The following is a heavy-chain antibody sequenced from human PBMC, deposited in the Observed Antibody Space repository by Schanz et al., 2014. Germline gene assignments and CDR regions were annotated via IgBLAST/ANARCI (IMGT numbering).Heavy chain of an antibody. CDR3: ARHLPGGYNNHGWFDP. V-gene: IGHV4-59*08. Sequence: QVQLQESGPGLVKPSETLSLTCTVSGGSIRGYYCSWIRQPPGRGLEWIGYVHSSGSTNYNSSLKSRVTIPVDPSKNHFPQKLRFVPAADTAVYYCARHLPGGYNNHGWFDPWGQGTLVTVSS. CDR1: GGSIRGYY. D-gene: IGHD4-4*01. J-gene: IGHJ5*02. CDR2: VHSSGST.